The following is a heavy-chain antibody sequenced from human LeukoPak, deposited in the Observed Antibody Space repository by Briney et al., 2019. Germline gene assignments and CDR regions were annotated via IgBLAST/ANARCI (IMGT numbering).Heavy chain of an antibody. CDR3: AKDSGSYPDY. J-gene: IGHJ4*02. CDR1: GFTFSSYA. CDR2: ISYDGSNK. D-gene: IGHD1-26*01. Sequence: GRSLRLSCAASGFTFSSYAMHWVRQAPGKGLEWVAVISYDGSNKYYADSVKGRFTISRDNSKNTLYLQMNSLRAEDTAVYYCAKDSGSYPDYWGQGTLVTVSS. V-gene: IGHV3-30*01.